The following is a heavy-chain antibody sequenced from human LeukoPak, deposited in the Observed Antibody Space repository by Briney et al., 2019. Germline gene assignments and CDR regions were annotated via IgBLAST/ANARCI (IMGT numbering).Heavy chain of an antibody. D-gene: IGHD2-15*01. CDR2: INHSGST. J-gene: IGHJ4*02. CDR1: GGSFSGYY. Sequence: PSETLSLTCAVYGGSFSGYYWSWIRQPPGKGLEWIGEINHSGSTNYNPSLKSRVTISVDTSKNQFSLKLSSVTAADTAVYYCARGRRLRGIVVVVAAKGYYFDYWGQGTLVTVSS. CDR3: ARGRRLRGIVVVVAAKGYYFDY. V-gene: IGHV4-34*01.